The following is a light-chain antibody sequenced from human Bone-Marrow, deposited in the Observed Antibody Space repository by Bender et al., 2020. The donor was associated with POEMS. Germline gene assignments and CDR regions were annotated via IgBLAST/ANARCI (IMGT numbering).Light chain of an antibody. CDR3: QAWDGNIVI. CDR1: ALSNQY. Sequence: SDELTQPPSVSVSPGQTARITCSGDALSNQYVYWYQQKPGQAPVLVIYKDTERPSAIPERFSGSSSETAVTLTISGVQAEDEADYYCQAWDGNIVIFGGGTKLTVL. CDR2: KDT. J-gene: IGLJ2*01. V-gene: IGLV3-25*03.